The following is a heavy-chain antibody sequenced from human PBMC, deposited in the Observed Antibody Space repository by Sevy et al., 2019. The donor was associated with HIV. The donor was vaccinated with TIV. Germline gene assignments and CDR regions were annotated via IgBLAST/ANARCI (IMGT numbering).Heavy chain of an antibody. Sequence: LRLSCTVSGGSISSGGYDWSWIRQHPGKGLEWIGYIYYSGSTYYNPSLKSRVTISVDTSKNQFSLKLSSVTAADTAVYYCARGPYHSSDWNYAPNNWFDPWGQGTLVTVSS. CDR2: IYYSGST. CDR1: GGSISSGGYD. D-gene: IGHD1-7*01. CDR3: ARGPYHSSDWNYAPNNWFDP. V-gene: IGHV4-31*03. J-gene: IGHJ5*02.